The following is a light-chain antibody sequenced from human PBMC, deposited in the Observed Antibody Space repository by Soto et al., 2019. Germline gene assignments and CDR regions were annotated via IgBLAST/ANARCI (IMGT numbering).Light chain of an antibody. CDR3: QQYGSSGT. V-gene: IGKV3-20*01. J-gene: IGKJ1*01. CDR1: QSVSNNY. Sequence: EIVLTQSPGTLSLSPGERATLSCRASQSVSNNYLAWYQQKPGQAPRLLIYGASNRATGIPDRFSGSGSGTDFTLTISRLKPEDLAVYYCQQYGSSGTFGQRTKVDIK. CDR2: GAS.